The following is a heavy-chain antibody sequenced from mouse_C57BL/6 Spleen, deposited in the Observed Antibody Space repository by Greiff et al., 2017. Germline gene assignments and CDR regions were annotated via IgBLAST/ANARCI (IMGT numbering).Heavy chain of an antibody. CDR2: IDPSDSYT. CDR1: GYTFTSYW. V-gene: IGHV1-50*01. CDR3: AGRGFAY. J-gene: IGHJ3*01. Sequence: VQLQQPGAELVKPGASVKLSCKASGYTFTSYWMQWVKQRPGQGLEWIGEIDPSDSYTNYNQKFKGKATLTVDTSSSTAYMQLSSLTSEDSAVYYCAGRGFAYWGQGTLVTVSA. D-gene: IGHD1-1*01.